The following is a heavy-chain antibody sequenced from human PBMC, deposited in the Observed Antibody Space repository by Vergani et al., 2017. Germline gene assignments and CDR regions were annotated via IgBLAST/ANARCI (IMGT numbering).Heavy chain of an antibody. V-gene: IGHV3-23*01. D-gene: IGHD3-3*01. CDR3: ARDQEPYYDFWSGYPGLTYYYMDV. CDR1: GFTFSNYA. CDR2: VSGSGGST. J-gene: IGHJ6*03. Sequence: EVQLLESGGGLVQPGGSLRLSCAASGFTFSNYAMSWVRQAPGKGLEWVSTVSGSGGSTYYTDSVKGRFTISRDNAKNTLYLQMNSLRAEDTAVYYCARDQEPYYDFWSGYPGLTYYYMDVWGKGTTVTVSS.